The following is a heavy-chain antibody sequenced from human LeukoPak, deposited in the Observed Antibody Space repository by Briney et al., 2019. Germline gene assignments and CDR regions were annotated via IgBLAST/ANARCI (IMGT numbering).Heavy chain of an antibody. CDR2: ISGDGGST. CDR3: AKDMERWLQLFYFDY. D-gene: IGHD5-24*01. Sequence: GGSLRPSCAASGFTFDDYAMHWVRQAPGKGLEWVSLISGDGGSTYYADSVKGRFTISRDNSKNSLYLQMNSLRTEDTALYYCAKDMERWLQLFYFDYWGQGTLVTVSS. CDR1: GFTFDDYA. V-gene: IGHV3-43*02. J-gene: IGHJ4*02.